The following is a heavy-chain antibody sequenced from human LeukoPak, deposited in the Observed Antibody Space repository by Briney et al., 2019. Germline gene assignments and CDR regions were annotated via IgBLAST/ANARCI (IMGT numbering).Heavy chain of an antibody. J-gene: IGHJ5*02. CDR1: GYTFTSYY. Sequence: ASVKASCKASGYTFTSYYMHWVRQAPGQGLEWMGIINPSGGSTSYAQKFQGRVAMTRDTSTSTVYMELSSLRSEDTAVYYCARDEVYCSSTSCYGWFDPWGQGTLVTVSS. V-gene: IGHV1-46*01. CDR2: INPSGGST. CDR3: ARDEVYCSSTSCYGWFDP. D-gene: IGHD2-2*01.